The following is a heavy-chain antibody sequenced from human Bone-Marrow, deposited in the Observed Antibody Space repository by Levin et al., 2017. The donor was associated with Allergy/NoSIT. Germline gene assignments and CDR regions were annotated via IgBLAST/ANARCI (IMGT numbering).Heavy chain of an antibody. D-gene: IGHD3-3*01. CDR3: AKEEWAGLGNFFDY. J-gene: IGHJ4*02. V-gene: IGHV3-23*01. CDR2: IRGSGVST. CDR1: GFTFNIYN. Sequence: PGGSLRLSCAGSGFTFNIYNMNWVRQAPGKGLEWVSRIRGSGVSTYYADSVRGRFTISRDNSKNTLYLQMNSLRAEDTAVYYCAKEEWAGLGNFFDYWGQGSLVTVSS.